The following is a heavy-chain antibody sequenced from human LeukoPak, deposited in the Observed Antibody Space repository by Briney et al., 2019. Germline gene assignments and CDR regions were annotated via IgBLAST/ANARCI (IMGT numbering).Heavy chain of an antibody. CDR3: AREGGYCGGDCYRDY. CDR1: GFTFSSYG. J-gene: IGHJ4*02. V-gene: IGHV3-33*01. Sequence: PGGSLRLSCAASGFTFSSYGMHWVRQAPGKGLEWVAVIWYDGCNKYYADSVKGRFTISRDNSKNTLYLQMNSLRAEDTAVYYCAREGGYCGGDCYRDYWGQGTLVTVSS. D-gene: IGHD2-21*02. CDR2: IWYDGCNK.